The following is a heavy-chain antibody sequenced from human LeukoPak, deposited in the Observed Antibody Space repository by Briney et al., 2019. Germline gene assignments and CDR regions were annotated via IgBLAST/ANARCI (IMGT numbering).Heavy chain of an antibody. J-gene: IGHJ6*02. D-gene: IGHD3-22*01. CDR1: GYTFTGYY. Sequence: GASVKVSCKASGYTFTGYYMHWVRQAPGQGLEWEGWINPNSGGTNYAQKFQGRVTMTRDTSITTAYMEVSRLRSDDTAVYYCARANYYDSSGGDVWGQGTTVTVSS. CDR2: INPNSGGT. CDR3: ARANYYDSSGGDV. V-gene: IGHV1-2*02.